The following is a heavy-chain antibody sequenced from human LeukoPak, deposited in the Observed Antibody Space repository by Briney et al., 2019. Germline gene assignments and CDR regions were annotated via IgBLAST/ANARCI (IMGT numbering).Heavy chain of an antibody. Sequence: PGGSLRLSCTASGFTFGDYAMSWVRQAPGKGLEWVGFIRSKAYGGATEYAASVKGRFTISRDDSKSIAYLQMNSLKTEDTAVYYCTRGRIAVAANDYWGQGTLVTVSS. J-gene: IGHJ4*02. CDR3: TRGRIAVAANDY. CDR2: IRSKAYGGAT. V-gene: IGHV3-49*04. D-gene: IGHD6-19*01. CDR1: GFTFGDYA.